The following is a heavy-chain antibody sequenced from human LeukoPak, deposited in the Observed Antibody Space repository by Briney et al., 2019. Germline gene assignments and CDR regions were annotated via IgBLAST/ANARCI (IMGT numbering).Heavy chain of an antibody. J-gene: IGHJ4*02. D-gene: IGHD3-10*01. CDR3: AKDRGGTGDFDY. CDR2: INPDNGNA. V-gene: IGHV1-3*01. Sequence: ASVKVSCKASGYPFISYVIHWVRQAPGQRLEWMGWINPDNGNAEYSQKFQGRTTITRDPSATTAYMELSSLRSEDMAVYYCAKDRGGTGDFDYWGQGTLVTVSS. CDR1: GYPFISYV.